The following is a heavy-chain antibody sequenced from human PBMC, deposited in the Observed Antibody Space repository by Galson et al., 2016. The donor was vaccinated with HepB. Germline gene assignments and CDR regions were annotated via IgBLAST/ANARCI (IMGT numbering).Heavy chain of an antibody. CDR3: AREGRRGYGYGHYGMDA. CDR1: GSSINSTNW. D-gene: IGHD5-12*01. CDR2: IHHSGST. V-gene: IGHV4-4*02. Sequence: ETLSLTCEVSGSSINSTNWWSRVRQFPGKGLEWIGEIHHSGSTNYNPSLKSQVTLSIDKSKNQFSLKLRSVTAADTAVYYCAREGRRGYGYGHYGMDAWGQGRTVTVSS. J-gene: IGHJ6*02.